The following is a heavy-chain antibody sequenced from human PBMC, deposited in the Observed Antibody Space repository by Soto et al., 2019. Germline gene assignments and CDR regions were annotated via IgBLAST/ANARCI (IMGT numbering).Heavy chain of an antibody. CDR1: GFTFSNYV. CDR2: ISGSGVTT. V-gene: IGHV3-23*01. J-gene: IGHJ4*02. CDR3: ARNPDYDFWSGYLY. Sequence: EVQVLESGGGLVQPGGSLRLSCAASGFTFSNYVMSWVRQAPGKGLEWVSSISGSGVTTKNADSVKGRFTISRDNSKNTLYLQMNSLSAEDTAVYYCARNPDYDFWSGYLYWGQGTLVTVSS. D-gene: IGHD3-3*01.